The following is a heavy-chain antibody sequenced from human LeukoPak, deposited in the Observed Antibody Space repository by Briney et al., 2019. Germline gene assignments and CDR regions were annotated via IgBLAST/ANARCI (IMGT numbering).Heavy chain of an antibody. CDR3: ARDRYSSSSEFDY. V-gene: IGHV3-11*01. D-gene: IGHD6-6*01. CDR1: GFTFSDYY. CDR2: ISSSGSTI. J-gene: IGHJ4*02. Sequence: GGSLRLSCAASGFTFSDYYMTWMRQAPGKGLECVSYISSSGSTIYYADSVKGRFTISRDNAKNSLYLQMNSLRAEDTAVYYCARDRYSSSSEFDYWGQGTLVTVSS.